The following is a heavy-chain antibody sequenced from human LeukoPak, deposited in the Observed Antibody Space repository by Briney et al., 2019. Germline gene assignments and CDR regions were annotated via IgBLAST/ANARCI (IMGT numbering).Heavy chain of an antibody. D-gene: IGHD6-19*01. CDR3: ARGVRIAVAAPHLNY. V-gene: IGHV4-34*01. CDR2: IDHSGST. J-gene: IGHJ4*02. CDR1: GGSFSGYH. Sequence: PSETLSLTCAVYGGSFSGYHWNWIRQPPGKGLEWIGEIDHSGSTNYNPSLKSRVTMSVDTSKNQFSLNLSSVTAADTAVYFCARGVRIAVAAPHLNYWGQGTLVTVSS.